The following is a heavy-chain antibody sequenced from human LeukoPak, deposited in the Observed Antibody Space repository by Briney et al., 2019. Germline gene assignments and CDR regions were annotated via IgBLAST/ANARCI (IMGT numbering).Heavy chain of an antibody. CDR2: TYYRSKWYN. V-gene: IGHV6-1*01. CDR3: ARSPMRFFDY. CDR1: GDSVSSNSAT. J-gene: IGHJ4*02. D-gene: IGHD5-24*01. Sequence: QTLSLTCCISGDSVSSNSATWNWIRKSPSRGLEWLGRTYYRSKWYNDYAVSVKGRIIINPDTSKNQFSLQLNSVTPEDTAVYYCARSPMRFFDYWGQGTLVTVSS.